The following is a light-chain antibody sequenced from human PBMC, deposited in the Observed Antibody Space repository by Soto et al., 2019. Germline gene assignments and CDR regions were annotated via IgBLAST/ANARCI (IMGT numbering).Light chain of an antibody. CDR1: SSDIGAYNF. Sequence: QSALTQPASVSGSPGQSITISCTGTSSDIGAYNFVSWYQQHPGKAPKLMIYEVSNRPSGVSNRFSGSKSGNTASLTISGLQVEDEADYYCNSHSISSTLVFGGGTKLTVL. CDR3: NSHSISSTLV. CDR2: EVS. J-gene: IGLJ3*02. V-gene: IGLV2-14*01.